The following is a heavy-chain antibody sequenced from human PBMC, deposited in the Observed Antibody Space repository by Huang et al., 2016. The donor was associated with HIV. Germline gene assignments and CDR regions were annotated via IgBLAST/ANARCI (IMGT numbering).Heavy chain of an antibody. Sequence: QVHLVQSGAEVKKPGASVKVSCKASGYTFTTYGLSWGRQAPGQGLEWMGGINTDNDYQNEAQKFQGRRTMTAYTSTSTAYMEVRSLRSYDTAVYYCARDFRKGHYYDSNGKRRLLYYEYMDVWGKGTTVIVSS. CDR1: GYTFTTYG. V-gene: IGHV1-18*01. D-gene: IGHD3-22*01. CDR3: ARDFRKGHYYDSNGKRRLLYYEYMDV. CDR2: INTDNDYQ. J-gene: IGHJ6*03.